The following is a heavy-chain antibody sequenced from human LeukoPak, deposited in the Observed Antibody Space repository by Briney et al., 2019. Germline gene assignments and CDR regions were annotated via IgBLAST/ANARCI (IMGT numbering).Heavy chain of an antibody. Sequence: SETLSLTSTVSGGSICSYYWSWIRQPPGKGREWIGYIYYSGGTNYNPSLQSRVTISVDTSKNQFSLKLSSVTAADTAVYYCARESRDGGNSLEFDYWGLGTLVTVSS. J-gene: IGHJ4*02. CDR3: ARESRDGGNSLEFDY. CDR1: GGSICSYY. V-gene: IGHV4-59*01. CDR2: IYYSGGT. D-gene: IGHD4-23*01.